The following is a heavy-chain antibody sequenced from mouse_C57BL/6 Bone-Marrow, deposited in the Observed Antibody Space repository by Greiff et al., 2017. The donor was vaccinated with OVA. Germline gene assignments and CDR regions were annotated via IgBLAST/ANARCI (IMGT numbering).Heavy chain of an antibody. Sequence: VQLQQPGTERVNPGASGRLSCKASGYTFTSSWRHGVKRRPGQGLEWIGNINPSNGCTNYNEKFKSKATLTVDKSSSTAYMQLSSLTSEDSAVYYCAREGYYSAWFAYWGQGTLVTVSA. CDR1: GYTFTSSW. V-gene: IGHV1-53*01. J-gene: IGHJ3*01. CDR3: AREGYYSAWFAY. D-gene: IGHD2-3*01. CDR2: INPSNGCT.